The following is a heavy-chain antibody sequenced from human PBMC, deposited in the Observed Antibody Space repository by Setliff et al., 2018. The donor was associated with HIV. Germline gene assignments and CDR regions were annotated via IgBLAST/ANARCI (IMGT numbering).Heavy chain of an antibody. V-gene: IGHV1-46*01. J-gene: IGHJ1*01. CDR2: INPSGGST. CDR3: ARERLGRSGFEYLQH. CDR1: GDIFTSYY. Sequence: ASVKVSCKASGDIFTSYYMHWVRQAPGQGPEWMGVINPSGGSTIYAQKFQGRVTMTRDTSTSTVYMQLSTLRSEDTAVYYCARERLGRSGFEYLQHWGQGSLVTVSS. D-gene: IGHD3-22*01.